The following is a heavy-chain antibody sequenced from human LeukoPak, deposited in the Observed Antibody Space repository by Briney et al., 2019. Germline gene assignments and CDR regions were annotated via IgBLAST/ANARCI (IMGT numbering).Heavy chain of an antibody. Sequence: GGSLRLSCAASGFTFSSYAMHWVRQAPGKGLEWVAVISYDGSNKYYADSVKGRFTISRDNSKNTLYLQMNSLRAEDTAVYYCVREVGSSGWSAKGLFDYWGQGTLVPVSS. CDR3: VREVGSSGWSAKGLFDY. D-gene: IGHD6-19*01. J-gene: IGHJ4*02. V-gene: IGHV3-30-3*01. CDR2: ISYDGSNK. CDR1: GFTFSSYA.